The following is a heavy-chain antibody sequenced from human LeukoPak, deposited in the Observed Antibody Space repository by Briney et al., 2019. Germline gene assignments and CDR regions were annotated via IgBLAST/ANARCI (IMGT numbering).Heavy chain of an antibody. CDR3: ARQQWELMGGYYFDY. CDR1: GGSISSGGYY. V-gene: IGHV4-31*03. J-gene: IGHJ4*02. CDR2: IYYSGST. Sequence: SQTLSLTCTVSGGSISSGGYYWSWIRQHPGKGLEWIGYIYYSGSTYYNPSLKSRVTISVDTSKNQFSLKLSSVTAADTAVYYCARQQWELMGGYYFDYWGQGTLVTVSS. D-gene: IGHD1-26*01.